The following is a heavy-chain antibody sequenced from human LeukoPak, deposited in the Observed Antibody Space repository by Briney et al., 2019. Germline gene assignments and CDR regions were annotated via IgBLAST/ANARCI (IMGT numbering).Heavy chain of an antibody. CDR2: ISSSSSYI. CDR1: GFTFSSYS. J-gene: IGHJ4*02. CDR3: ARVKWEPDYGFDY. D-gene: IGHD1-26*01. V-gene: IGHV3-21*01. Sequence: PGGSLRLSCAASGFTFSSYSMNWVRQALGKGLEWVSSISSSSSYIYYADSVKGRFTISRDNAKNSLYLQMNSLRAEDTAVYYCARVKWEPDYGFDYWGQGTLVTVSS.